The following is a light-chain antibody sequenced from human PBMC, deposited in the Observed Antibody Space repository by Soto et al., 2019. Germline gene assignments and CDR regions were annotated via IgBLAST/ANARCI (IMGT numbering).Light chain of an antibody. V-gene: IGLV2-23*01. CDR3: CSYARGSTLV. CDR2: EDS. J-gene: IGLJ3*02. CDR1: SSDVGSYNL. Sequence: QSALTQPASVSGSPGQSITISCTGTSSDVGSYNLVSWYQQHPGKAPKLMIYEDSKRPSGVSNRFFGSKSGNTASLTISGLQAEDEADYFCCSYARGSTLVFGGGTKFTVL.